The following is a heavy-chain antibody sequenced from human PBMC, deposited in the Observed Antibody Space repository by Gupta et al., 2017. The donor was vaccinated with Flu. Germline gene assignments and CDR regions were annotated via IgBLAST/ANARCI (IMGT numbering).Heavy chain of an antibody. Sequence: VSQAPGKGRRWVSSLNPGGATTTSVKGRFTISRDNSQNTVYLQRDSLRAEDTAVYYCAKARSTVTDFEVFDVWGLGTMVTVSS. D-gene: IGHD4-17*01. J-gene: IGHJ3*01. CDR2: LNPGGATT. CDR3: AKARSTVTDFEVFDV. V-gene: IGHV3-23*01.